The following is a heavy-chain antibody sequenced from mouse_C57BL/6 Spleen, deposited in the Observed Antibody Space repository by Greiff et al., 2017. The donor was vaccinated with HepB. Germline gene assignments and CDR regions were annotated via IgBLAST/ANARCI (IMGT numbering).Heavy chain of an antibody. CDR3: ARYHWLLPLYAMDY. D-gene: IGHD2-3*01. V-gene: IGHV5-4*03. Sequence: DVKLVESGGGLVKPGGSLKLSCAASGFTFSSYAMSWVRQTPEKRLEWVATISDGGSYTYYPDNVKGRFTISRDNAKNNLYLQMSHLKSEDTAMYYCARYHWLLPLYAMDYWGQGTSVTVSS. J-gene: IGHJ4*01. CDR1: GFTFSSYA. CDR2: ISDGGSYT.